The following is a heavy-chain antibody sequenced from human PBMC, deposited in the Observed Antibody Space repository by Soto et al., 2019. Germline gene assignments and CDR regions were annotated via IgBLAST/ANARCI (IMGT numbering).Heavy chain of an antibody. J-gene: IGHJ5*02. CDR2: INHSGST. D-gene: IGHD2-15*01. Sequence: SETLSLTCAVYGGSFSGYYWSWIRQPPGKGLEWIGEINHSGSTSNNPSLKSRVTISVDTSKNQFSLKLSSVTAADTAVYYCAGAGYCSGGSCYWNWFDPWGQGTLVTVSS. CDR1: GGSFSGYY. CDR3: AGAGYCSGGSCYWNWFDP. V-gene: IGHV4-34*01.